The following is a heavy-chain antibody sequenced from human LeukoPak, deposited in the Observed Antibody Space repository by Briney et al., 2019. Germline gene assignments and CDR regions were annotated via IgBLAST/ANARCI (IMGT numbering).Heavy chain of an antibody. V-gene: IGHV3-7*01. D-gene: IGHD5-24*01. J-gene: IGHJ4*02. Sequence: GGSLRLSCAASGFTFSTYWMHWVRQAPGKGLEWVANIKYDGSGEYFADSVKGRFTISRDNAKYSLYLQMSSLRAEDTAVYYCVRLLGMATTLDYWGQGTLVTVSS. CDR3: VRLLGMATTLDY. CDR2: IKYDGSGE. CDR1: GFTFSTYW.